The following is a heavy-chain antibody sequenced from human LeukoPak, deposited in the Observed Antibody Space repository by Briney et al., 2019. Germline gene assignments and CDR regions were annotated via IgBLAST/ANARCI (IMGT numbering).Heavy chain of an antibody. CDR3: ARGPADYNKLKPGDRDGYNYKSKRTPFDY. CDR2: IYHSGST. V-gene: IGHV4-4*02. D-gene: IGHD5-24*01. Sequence: SETLSLTCAVSGGSISSSNWWSWVRQPPGKGLEWIGEIYHSGSTNYNPSLKSRVTISVDKSKNQFSLKLSSVTAADTAVYYCARGPADYNKLKPGDRDGYNYKSKRTPFDYWGQGTLVTVSS. J-gene: IGHJ4*02. CDR1: GGSISSSNW.